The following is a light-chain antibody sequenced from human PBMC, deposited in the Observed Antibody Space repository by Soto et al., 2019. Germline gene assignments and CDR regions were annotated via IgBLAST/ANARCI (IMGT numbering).Light chain of an antibody. J-gene: IGKJ2*01. Sequence: EIVLTQSPATLSLSPGERATLSCRASQSVSSYLAWYQQKPGQAPRLLIYDASARATGIPPRFSGSGSGTDFPPTISSLEPEDLAVYYGQQRSDWRPYTFGQGTTLEIK. CDR3: QQRSDWRPYT. CDR2: DAS. CDR1: QSVSSY. V-gene: IGKV3-11*01.